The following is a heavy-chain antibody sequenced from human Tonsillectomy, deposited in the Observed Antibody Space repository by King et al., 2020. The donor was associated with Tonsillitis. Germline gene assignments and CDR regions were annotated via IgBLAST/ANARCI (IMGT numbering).Heavy chain of an antibody. Sequence: VQLQQWGAGLLKPSETLSLTCAVYGGSFNSYSWSWIRQPPGEGLEWIGEINHSGSTNYNPSLKSRVTISVDTSKNQFSLKLNSVTAADTAVYYCAASLYYDFWSGYNWFDPWGQGTLVTVSS. CDR2: INHSGST. D-gene: IGHD3-3*01. V-gene: IGHV4-34*01. CDR3: AASLYYDFWSGYNWFDP. J-gene: IGHJ5*02. CDR1: GGSFNSYS.